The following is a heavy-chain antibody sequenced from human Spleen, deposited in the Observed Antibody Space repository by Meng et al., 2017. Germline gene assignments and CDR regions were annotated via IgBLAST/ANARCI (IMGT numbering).Heavy chain of an antibody. V-gene: IGHV4-4*02. Sequence: QEALPESGPRLVEPSSALSVICGVSSGAYSSSNWWSWVRQPPGKGLEWIGEIYHSGSTNYNPSLKSRVTISVDKSKNQFSLKLSSVTAADTAVYYCATIAGSVDYWGQGTLVTVSS. CDR1: SGAYSSSNW. CDR3: ATIAGSVDY. CDR2: IYHSGST. J-gene: IGHJ4*02. D-gene: IGHD5-24*01.